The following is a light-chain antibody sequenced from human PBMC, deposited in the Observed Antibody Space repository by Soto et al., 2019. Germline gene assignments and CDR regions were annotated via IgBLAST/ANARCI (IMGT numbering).Light chain of an antibody. CDR1: QSVSSY. V-gene: IGKV3-11*01. CDR3: KQRSNWPT. J-gene: IGKJ4*01. CDR2: DAS. Sequence: EIVLTQSPATLSLSPGERATVSCRASQSVSSYLAWYQQKPGQAPRLLIYDASNRATGIPARFSGSGSGTDFTLTISILEPEDFAVYYCKQRSNWPTFGGGTKVEIK.